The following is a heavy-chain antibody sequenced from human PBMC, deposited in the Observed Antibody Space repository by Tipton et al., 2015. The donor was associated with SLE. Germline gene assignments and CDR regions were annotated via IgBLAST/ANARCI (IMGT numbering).Heavy chain of an antibody. CDR3: ASLLTGPDAFDI. J-gene: IGHJ3*02. CDR2: ISSSSSYI. Sequence: GSLRLSCAASGFTFSSYSMNWVRQAPGKGLEWVSSISSSSSYIYYADSVKGRFTISRDNSKNTLYLQMNSLRAEDTAVYYCASLLTGPDAFDIWGQGTMVTVSS. CDR1: GFTFSSYS. D-gene: IGHD1-20*01. V-gene: IGHV3-21*01.